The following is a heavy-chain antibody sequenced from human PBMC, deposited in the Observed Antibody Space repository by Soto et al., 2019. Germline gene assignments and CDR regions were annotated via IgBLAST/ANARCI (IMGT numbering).Heavy chain of an antibody. CDR1: GGTFSSYA. Sequence: QVQLVQSGAEVKKPGSSVKVSCKASGGTFSSYAISWVRQSPGQGLEWMGGIIPIFGTANYAQKFQGRVTITTDESTSTAYRELSSLRSEDTAVYYCASQPGGDYEPYYYYGMDVCGQGTTVTVS. CDR3: ASQPGGDYEPYYYYGMDV. V-gene: IGHV1-69*05. J-gene: IGHJ6*02. CDR2: IIPIFGTA. D-gene: IGHD4-17*01.